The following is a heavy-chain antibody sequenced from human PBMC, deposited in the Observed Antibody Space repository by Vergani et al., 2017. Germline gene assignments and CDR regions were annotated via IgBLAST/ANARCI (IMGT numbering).Heavy chain of an antibody. CDR3: ERVSAGCSSTSCYVYYYYYYMDV. Sequence: QVQLVQSGAEVKKPGASVKVSCKASGYTFTSYGISWVRQAPGQGLEWMGWISAYNGNTNYAQKLQGRVTMTTDTSTSTAYMELRSLRSDDTAVYYCERVSAGCSSTSCYVYYYYYYMDVWGKGTTVTVSS. V-gene: IGHV1-18*01. J-gene: IGHJ6*03. CDR2: ISAYNGNT. CDR1: GYTFTSYG. D-gene: IGHD2-2*01.